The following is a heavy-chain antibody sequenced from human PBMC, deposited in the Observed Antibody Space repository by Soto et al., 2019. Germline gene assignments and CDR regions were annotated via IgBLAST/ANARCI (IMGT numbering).Heavy chain of an antibody. V-gene: IGHV2-5*02. CDR1: GFSLSTTGVG. J-gene: IGHJ4*02. CDR2: IFWDDDK. CDR3: AHSKPRGGMRAFDY. Sequence: QITLKESGPTLVKPTQTLTLTCTFSGFSLSTTGVGVGWIRQPPGKALEWLALIFWDDDKRYSPSPKSRLTITTDTSKKQVVLTMTNMDPVDTATYYCAHSKPRGGMRAFDYWGQGTLVTVSS. D-gene: IGHD3-16*01.